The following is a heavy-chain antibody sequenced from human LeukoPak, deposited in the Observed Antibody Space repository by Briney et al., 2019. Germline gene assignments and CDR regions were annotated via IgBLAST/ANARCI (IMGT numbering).Heavy chain of an antibody. CDR2: VFAGGSDL. Sequence: PGKSLRLSCAASGFTFSNYGMHWVRQAPGKGLEWVSFVFAGGSDLFYADSVRGRFTISRDNRNDFLYLQMNSLRAEDTAVYFCGRNVDSYNYVDSWGQGALVTVSS. V-gene: IGHV3-33*01. CDR3: GRNVDSYNYVDS. CDR1: GFTFSNYG. J-gene: IGHJ4*02. D-gene: IGHD3-9*01.